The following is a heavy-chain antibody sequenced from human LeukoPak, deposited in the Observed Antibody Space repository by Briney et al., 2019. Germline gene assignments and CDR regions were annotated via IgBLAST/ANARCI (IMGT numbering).Heavy chain of an antibody. J-gene: IGHJ5*02. CDR1: GGSFSSSSYY. Sequence: SETLSLTCTVSGGSFSSSSYYWGWIRQPPGKGLEWIGSMFYSGSTYHNPSLKSRVTLSGDTSKNQFSLKLTSVTAADTAVYYCAREAMVRGVIRGWFDPWGQGTLVTVSS. CDR2: MFYSGST. CDR3: AREAMVRGVIRGWFDP. D-gene: IGHD3-10*01. V-gene: IGHV4-39*07.